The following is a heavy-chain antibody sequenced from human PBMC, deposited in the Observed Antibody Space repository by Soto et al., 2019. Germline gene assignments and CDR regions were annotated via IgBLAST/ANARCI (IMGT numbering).Heavy chain of an antibody. CDR1: GFKFSNYA. CDR3: AKDRRAGGNSAFYFDF. CDR2: ISATGGGT. Sequence: GGSLRLSCAASGFKFSNYAMSWVRQAPGKGLEWVSLISATGGGTYCADSVKGRFTISRDNSHNTLYLQVHSLTAEDTAVYYCAKDRRAGGNSAFYFDFWGQGAQVTVSS. J-gene: IGHJ4*02. V-gene: IGHV3-23*01. D-gene: IGHD3-16*01.